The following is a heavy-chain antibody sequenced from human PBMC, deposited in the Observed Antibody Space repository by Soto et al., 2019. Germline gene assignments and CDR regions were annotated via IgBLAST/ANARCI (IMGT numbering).Heavy chain of an antibody. CDR2: ISYDGSNK. CDR3: AKDSSSCPTLRGSYYYIDV. CDR1: GFTFSSYG. D-gene: IGHD6-13*01. Sequence: PGGSLRLSCAASGFTFSSYGMHWVRQAPGKGQEWVAVISYDGSNKYYADSVKGRFTISRDNSKNTLYLQMNSLRAEDTAVYYCAKDSSSCPTLRGSYYYIDVWGKGTTVTVSS. V-gene: IGHV3-30*18. J-gene: IGHJ6*03.